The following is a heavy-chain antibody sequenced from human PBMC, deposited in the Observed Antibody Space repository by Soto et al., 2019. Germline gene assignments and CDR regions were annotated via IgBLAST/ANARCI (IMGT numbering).Heavy chain of an antibody. CDR3: ASHGITGTWVYYYGMDV. CDR2: IIPIFDTA. J-gene: IGHJ6*02. CDR1: GGTFSSYA. V-gene: IGHV1-69*12. Sequence: QVQLVQSGAEVKKPGSSVKVSCKASGGTFSSYAISWVRQAPGQGLEWMGGIIPIFDTADYAQKFQGRVTITADESTSTAYMELSSLRSEDTAVYYCASHGITGTWVYYYGMDVWCQGTKVTVSS. D-gene: IGHD1-7*01.